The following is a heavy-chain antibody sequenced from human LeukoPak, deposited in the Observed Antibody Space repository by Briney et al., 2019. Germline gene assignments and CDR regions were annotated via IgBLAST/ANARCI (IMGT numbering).Heavy chain of an antibody. CDR3: ASGYYYDSSGYCFGY. CDR2: INPNSGGT. CDR1: GYTFTGYY. Sequence: ASVKVSCKDSGYTFTGYYMHWVRPAPGQGLEWMGWINPNSGGTNYAQKFQGRVTMTRDTSISTAYMELSGLRSDDTAVYYCASGYYYDSSGYCFGYLGQGTLVTVSS. D-gene: IGHD3-22*01. V-gene: IGHV1-2*02. J-gene: IGHJ4*02.